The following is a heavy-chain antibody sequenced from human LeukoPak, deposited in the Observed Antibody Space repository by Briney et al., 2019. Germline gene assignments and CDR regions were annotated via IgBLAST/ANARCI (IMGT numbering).Heavy chain of an antibody. CDR1: GFTFDDYA. D-gene: IGHD1-26*01. CDR3: AKESGGSYYYFDY. J-gene: IGHJ4*02. V-gene: IGHV3-9*03. CDR2: ISWNSGSI. Sequence: GRSLRLSCAASGFTFDDYAMHWVRQAPGKGLEWVSGISWNSGSIGYADSVKGRFTISRDNAKNSLYLQMNSLRAEDMALYYCAKESGGSYYYFDYWGQGTLVTVSS.